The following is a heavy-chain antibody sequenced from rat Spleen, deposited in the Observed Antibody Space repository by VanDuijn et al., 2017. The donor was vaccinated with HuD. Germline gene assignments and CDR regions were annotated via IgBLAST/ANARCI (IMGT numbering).Heavy chain of an antibody. CDR3: AKGLITGYVMDA. CDR1: GFSLTSNG. V-gene: IGHV5S10*01. J-gene: IGHJ4*01. Sequence: VQLKESGPGLVQPSQTLSLTCTVSGFSLTSNGVNWVRQPPKKGLEWVATIIYDGSRTYYRDSVKGRFTISRDNAKSTLFLQMDSLRSEDTATYYCAKGLITGYVMDAWGQGASVTVSS. D-gene: IGHD1-1*01. CDR2: IIYDGSRT.